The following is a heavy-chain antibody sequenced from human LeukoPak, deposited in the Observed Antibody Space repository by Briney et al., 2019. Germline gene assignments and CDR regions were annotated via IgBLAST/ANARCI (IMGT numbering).Heavy chain of an antibody. V-gene: IGHV3-7*04. J-gene: IGHJ4*02. CDR3: TRDRGDFDY. CDR2: INQDGSEK. CDR1: GFTFSTYW. Sequence: GGSLRLSCAASGFTFSTYWMSWVRQAPGKGLEWVANINQDGSEKYYVDSVKGRFTVSRDNAKNSLYLQMNSLRAADTAVYYCTRDRGDFDYWGQGTLVTVSS.